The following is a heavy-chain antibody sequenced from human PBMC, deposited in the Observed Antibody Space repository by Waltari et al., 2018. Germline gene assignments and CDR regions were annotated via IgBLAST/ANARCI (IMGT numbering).Heavy chain of an antibody. V-gene: IGHV4-38-2*02. D-gene: IGHD1-20*01. J-gene: IGHJ4*02. CDR1: GYSISSGYY. CDR2: IYHSGIT. CDR3: ARDTPAPRITGATSVDY. Sequence: QVQLQESGPGLVKPSETLSLTCSVSGYSISSGYYWGWIRKPPGKGLEWIGSIYHSGITFYNPSLEMRVTRSVDTSTTHCSLKLGSVTAADTAVYYCARDTPAPRITGATSVDYWGQGTLVTVSS.